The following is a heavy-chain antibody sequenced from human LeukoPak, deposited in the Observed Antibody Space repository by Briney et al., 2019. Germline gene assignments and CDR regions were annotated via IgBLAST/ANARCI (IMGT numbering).Heavy chain of an antibody. CDR2: IYYSGST. CDR1: GGSISSHY. J-gene: IGHJ5*02. V-gene: IGHV4-59*11. D-gene: IGHD3-22*01. CDR3: ARSEDSSGYYVDWLDP. Sequence: SETLSLTCIVSGGSISSHYWSWIRQPPGKGLEWIGYIYYSGSTNYNPSLKSRVTISVDTSKNQFSLKLSSVTAADTAVYYCARSEDSSGYYVDWLDPWGQGTLVTVSS.